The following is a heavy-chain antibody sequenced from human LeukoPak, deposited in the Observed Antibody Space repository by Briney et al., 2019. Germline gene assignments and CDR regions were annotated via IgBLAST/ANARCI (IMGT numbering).Heavy chain of an antibody. J-gene: IGHJ4*02. CDR3: ARAIYSSTPGYGY. V-gene: IGHV1-3*01. CDR1: GYSFTSYA. Sequence: GASVKVSCKASGYSFTSYAMHWVRQAPGQRLEWMGSINAGNGNTKYSQKFQGRVTITRDTSASTAYMELSSLRSEDTAVYYCARAIYSSTPGYGYWGQGPLVTVSS. D-gene: IGHD6-19*01. CDR2: INAGNGNT.